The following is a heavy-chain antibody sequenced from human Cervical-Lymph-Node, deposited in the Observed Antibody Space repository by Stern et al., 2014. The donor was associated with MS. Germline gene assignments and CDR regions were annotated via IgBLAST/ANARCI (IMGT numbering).Heavy chain of an antibody. V-gene: IGHV1-8*01. CDR2: MNPDSGDT. CDR1: GYTFTSYD. Sequence: VQLVQSGAEVKKPGASVKVSCKTSGYTFTSYDIHWVRQASGQGLEWMGWMNPDSGDTGYAQKFQGRLTIPRDTSISTAYMELTTLRSEDTAVYYCTKAWDAWGQGTLVTVSS. J-gene: IGHJ5*02. CDR3: TKAWDA.